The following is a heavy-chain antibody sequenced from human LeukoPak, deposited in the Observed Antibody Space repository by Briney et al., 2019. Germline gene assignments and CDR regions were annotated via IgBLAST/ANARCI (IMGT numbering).Heavy chain of an antibody. CDR2: INSDGTTT. J-gene: IGHJ4*02. D-gene: IGHD6-13*01. V-gene: IGHV3-74*01. CDR3: ARGYYSGSRIDY. Sequence: GGSLRLSCAASAFTFSSYWMHWVRQGPGKGLVWVARINSDGTTTNYADSVKGRFTISRDNARNTLYLQMNSLTADDMAVYYCARGYYSGSRIDYWGQGTLVTVSS. CDR1: AFTFSSYW.